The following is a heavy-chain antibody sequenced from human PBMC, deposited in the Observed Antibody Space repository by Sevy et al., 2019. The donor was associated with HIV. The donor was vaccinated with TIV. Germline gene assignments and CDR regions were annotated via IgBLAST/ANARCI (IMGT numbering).Heavy chain of an antibody. Sequence: GGSLRLSCAASGFTFDDYGMTWVRQAPGKGLEWVSGINWNGGNTGYADSVKGRFTISRDNAKNSLYLQMNSLRAEDTALYGCARRIRYDSSGYGFYFDHWGQGTLVTVSS. J-gene: IGHJ4*02. D-gene: IGHD3-22*01. CDR1: GFTFDDYG. V-gene: IGHV3-20*01. CDR2: INWNGGNT. CDR3: ARRIRYDSSGYGFYFDH.